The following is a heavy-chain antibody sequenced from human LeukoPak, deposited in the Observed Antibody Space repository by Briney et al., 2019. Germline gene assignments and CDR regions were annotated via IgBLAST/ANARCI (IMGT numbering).Heavy chain of an antibody. CDR2: IFTAGST. Sequence: GGSLRLSCAASGFTVSSNYMSWVRQAPGKGLEWVSVIFTAGSTFYADSVKGRFTISRDNSKNTLYLQMNSLRAEDTAVYYCARALGTGYLVFDYWGQGTLVTVSS. J-gene: IGHJ4*02. V-gene: IGHV3-66*01. CDR3: ARALGTGYLVFDY. D-gene: IGHD3/OR15-3a*01. CDR1: GFTVSSNY.